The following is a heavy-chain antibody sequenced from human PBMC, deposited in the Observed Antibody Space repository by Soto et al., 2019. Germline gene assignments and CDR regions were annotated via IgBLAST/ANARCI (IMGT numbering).Heavy chain of an antibody. CDR2: ISGSGGST. V-gene: IGHV3-23*01. Sequence: GGSLRLSCAASGFTFSSYAMSWVRQAPGKGLEWVSAISGSGGSTYYADSVKGRFTISGDNSKNTLYLQMNSLRAEDTAVYYCAKGTTVTPYYYYYMDVWGKGTTVTVSS. J-gene: IGHJ6*03. CDR3: AKGTTVTPYYYYYMDV. CDR1: GFTFSSYA. D-gene: IGHD4-4*01.